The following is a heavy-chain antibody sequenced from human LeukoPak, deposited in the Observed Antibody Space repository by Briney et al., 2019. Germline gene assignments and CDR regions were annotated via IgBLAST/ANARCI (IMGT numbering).Heavy chain of an antibody. CDR3: AKRTGDYSGNPLDY. Sequence: GGSLRLSCAASGFTFDDYAMHWVRQAPGMGLEWVSTISGSGGSTFYADSVKGRFTISRDNSKNTLFLQMNSLRAEDTAVYYCAKRTGDYSGNPLDYWGQGTLVTVSS. V-gene: IGHV3-23*01. CDR1: GFTFDDYA. D-gene: IGHD4-23*01. J-gene: IGHJ4*02. CDR2: ISGSGGST.